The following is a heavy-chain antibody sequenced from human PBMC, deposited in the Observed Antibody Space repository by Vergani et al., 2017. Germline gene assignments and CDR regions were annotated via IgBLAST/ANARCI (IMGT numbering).Heavy chain of an antibody. CDR1: GFSLSTSGVG. V-gene: IGHV2-5*02. CDR3: AHRGPPGDLWSGYIFDY. CDR2: IYWDDDN. D-gene: IGHD3-3*01. Sequence: QITLKESGPTLVKPTQTLTLTCTFSGFSLSTSGVGVGWIRQPPGKALEWLALIYWDDDNRYSPSLKSRLTITKDTSKNQVVLTMTNMDPVDTATYYCAHRGPPGDLWSGYIFDYWGQGTLVTVSS. J-gene: IGHJ4*02.